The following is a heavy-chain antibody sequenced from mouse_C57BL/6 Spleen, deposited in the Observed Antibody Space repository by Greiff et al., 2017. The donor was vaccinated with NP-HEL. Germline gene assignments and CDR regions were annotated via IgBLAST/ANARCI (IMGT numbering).Heavy chain of an antibody. V-gene: IGHV2-5*01. D-gene: IGHD1-1*01. Sequence: VQLQQSGPGLVQPSQSLSITCTVSGFSLTSYGVHWVRQSPGKGLEWLGVIWRGGSTDYNAAFMSRLSITKDNSKSQVFFKMNSLQADDTAIYYWARTVVAGDYYAMDYWGQGTSVTVSS. J-gene: IGHJ4*01. CDR1: GFSLTSYG. CDR2: IWRGGST. CDR3: ARTVVAGDYYAMDY.